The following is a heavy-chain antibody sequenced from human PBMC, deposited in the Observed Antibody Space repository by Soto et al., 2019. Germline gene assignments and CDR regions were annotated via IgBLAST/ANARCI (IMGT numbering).Heavy chain of an antibody. CDR3: AKAFRPWYFDL. Sequence: EVQLLESGGGLVKPGESLRLSCAASGFTFSNYAMSWVRQAPGKGLEWVSFITGSGDNTHYADSVKGRFTISRDNSKNTLYLQMNSLRVEDTAVYYCAKAFRPWYFDLWGRATLVTVSS. V-gene: IGHV3-23*01. CDR1: GFTFSNYA. CDR2: ITGSGDNT. J-gene: IGHJ2*01.